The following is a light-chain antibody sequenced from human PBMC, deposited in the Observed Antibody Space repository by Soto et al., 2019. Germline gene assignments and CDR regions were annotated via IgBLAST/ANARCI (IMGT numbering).Light chain of an antibody. CDR1: QSLLHSNGYNY. CDR3: MEALQTPST. J-gene: IGKJ1*01. V-gene: IGKV2-28*01. CDR2: LGS. Sequence: DIVMTQSPLSLPVTPGEPASISCRSSQSLLHSNGYNYLHWYLQKPGQSPQLLIYLGSNRASGVPGRVRGNWLGTDFNPKIQRVEAEDVGVYYCMEALQTPSTFGQGTKVEIK.